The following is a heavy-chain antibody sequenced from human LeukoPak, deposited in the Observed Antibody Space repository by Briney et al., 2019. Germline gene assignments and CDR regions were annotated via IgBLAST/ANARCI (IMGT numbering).Heavy chain of an antibody. D-gene: IGHD6-19*01. CDR3: AKVGIAVAGRFFDY. Sequence: SETLSLTCAVYGGSFSGYYWSWIRQPPGKGLEWIGEINHSGSTNYNPSLTSRFTISVDTSKNQFSLKLSSVTAADTAVYYCAKVGIAVAGRFFDYWGQGNLVTVSS. CDR2: INHSGST. CDR1: GGSFSGYY. J-gene: IGHJ4*02. V-gene: IGHV4-34*01.